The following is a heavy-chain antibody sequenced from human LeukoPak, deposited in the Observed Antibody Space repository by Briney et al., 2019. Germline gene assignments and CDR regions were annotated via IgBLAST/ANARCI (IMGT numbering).Heavy chain of an antibody. Sequence: SETLSLTCTVSGGSISSGGYYWSWIRQHPGKGLEWIGYIYYSGSTYYNPSLKSRVTISVDTSKNQFSLKLSSVTAADTAVYYCARGRGLREKGCDYWGQGTLVTVSS. V-gene: IGHV4-31*03. CDR1: GGSISSGGYY. J-gene: IGHJ4*02. CDR2: IYYSGST. CDR3: ARGRGLREKGCDY. D-gene: IGHD5-12*01.